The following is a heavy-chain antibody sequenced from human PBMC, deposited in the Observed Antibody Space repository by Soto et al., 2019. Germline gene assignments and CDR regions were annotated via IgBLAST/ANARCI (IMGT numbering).Heavy chain of an antibody. D-gene: IGHD6-19*01. V-gene: IGHV3-30*18. CDR2: ISYDGSNK. J-gene: IGHJ6*03. Sequence: GGSLRLSCAASGFTFSSYGMHWVRQAPGKGLEWVAVISYDGSNKYYADSVKGRFTISRDNSKNTLYLQMNSLRAEDTAVYYCAKDVMVNSSGWYPNNYYYYYMDVWGKGTTVTVSS. CDR3: AKDVMVNSSGWYPNNYYYYYMDV. CDR1: GFTFSSYG.